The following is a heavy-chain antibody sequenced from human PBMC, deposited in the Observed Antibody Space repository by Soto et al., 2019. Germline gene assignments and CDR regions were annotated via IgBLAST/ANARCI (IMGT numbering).Heavy chain of an antibody. CDR3: ARNMSFRHIVVQH. D-gene: IGHD2-15*01. J-gene: IGHJ1*01. CDR1: GGSFSGYY. CDR2: INHSGST. V-gene: IGHV4-34*01. Sequence: QVQLQQWGAGLLKPSETLSLTCAVYGGSFSGYYWSWIRQPPGKGLEWIGEINHSGSTNYNPSLKSRVTISVDTSNNQFSLKLSSATAADTAVYYCARNMSFRHIVVQHWGQGTLVTVSS.